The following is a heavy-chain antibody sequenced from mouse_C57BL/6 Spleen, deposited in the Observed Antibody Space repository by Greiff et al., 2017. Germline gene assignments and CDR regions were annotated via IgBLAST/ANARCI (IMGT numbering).Heavy chain of an antibody. CDR2: INPSDSYT. CDR3: ARPYEGY. CDR1: GYTFTSYW. D-gene: IGHD1-1*01. Sequence: QVQLQQPGAELVMPGASVKLSCKASGYTFTSYWMHWVKQRPGQGLEWIGEINPSDSYTNYNQKFKGKSTLTVDKSSSTAYMQLSSLTSEDSAVYYCARPYEGYWGQGTTLTVSS. V-gene: IGHV1-69*01. J-gene: IGHJ2*01.